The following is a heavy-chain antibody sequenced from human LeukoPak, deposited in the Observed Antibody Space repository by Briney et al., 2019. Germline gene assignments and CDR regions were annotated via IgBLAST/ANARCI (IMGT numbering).Heavy chain of an antibody. CDR2: LYSDGNT. V-gene: IGHV3-53*01. Sequence: GGSLRLSCAASGFTVITHDMTWVRQAPGKGLEWVSVLYSDGNTKYADSVQGRFTISRDNSKNTLYLEMNSRSPDDTAVYYCARGVEPLAANTLAYWGQGTLVTVSS. CDR1: GFTVITHD. J-gene: IGHJ4*02. CDR3: ARGVEPLAANTLAY. D-gene: IGHD1-14*01.